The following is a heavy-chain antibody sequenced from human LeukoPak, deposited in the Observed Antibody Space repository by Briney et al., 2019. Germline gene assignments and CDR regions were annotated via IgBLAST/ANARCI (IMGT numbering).Heavy chain of an antibody. CDR2: IYYDGSNI. D-gene: IGHD1-1*01. Sequence: GGSLRLSCAASEFTFTTYGMHWVRQAPGKGLEWVAFIYYDGSNIYYADYVKGRFTISRDISKNTLYLQMDSLRAEDTAIYYCARGWKTNSFDYWGQGTLVTVSS. CDR3: ARGWKTNSFDY. CDR1: EFTFTTYG. J-gene: IGHJ4*02. V-gene: IGHV3-33*01.